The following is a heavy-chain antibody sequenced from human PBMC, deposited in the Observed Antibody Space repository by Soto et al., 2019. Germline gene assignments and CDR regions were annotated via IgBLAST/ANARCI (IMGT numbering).Heavy chain of an antibody. Sequence: PSQTLSLTCAISGDSVSSNSAAWNWIRQSPSRSLEWLGRTYYSSKWYNNYAVSVKSRITINPDTSKNQFSLQLNSVTPEDTAVYYCARAPLPPHIAAAGKGYFDYWGQGTLVTVSS. J-gene: IGHJ4*02. CDR3: ARAPLPPHIAAAGKGYFDY. CDR2: TYYSSKWYN. D-gene: IGHD6-13*01. V-gene: IGHV6-1*01. CDR1: GDSVSSNSAA.